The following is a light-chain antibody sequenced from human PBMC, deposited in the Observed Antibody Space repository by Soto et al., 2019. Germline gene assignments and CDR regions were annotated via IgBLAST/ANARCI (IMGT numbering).Light chain of an antibody. V-gene: IGKV3-15*01. CDR1: QSVSRK. CDR3: QQYSNWPPWT. J-gene: IGKJ1*01. CDR2: GAS. Sequence: EIVMTQSPAALSVSPGERATLSCRASQSVSRKLAWYQQKPGQAPRLLIYGASTRATGIPARFSGSGSGAEFTLTISSLQSEDFAVYYCQQYSNWPPWTFGQGTKVDIK.